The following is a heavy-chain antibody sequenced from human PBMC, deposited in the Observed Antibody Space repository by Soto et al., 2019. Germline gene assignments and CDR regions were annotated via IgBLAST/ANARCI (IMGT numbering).Heavy chain of an antibody. CDR2: ISVYSDTI. V-gene: IGHV3-23*01. J-gene: IGHJ4*02. D-gene: IGHD2-15*01. CDR3: ARRKDGGGRSFDY. Sequence: EVQLLESGGGLVQPGGSLRLSCAASGFTFSSYAMSWVRQAPGKGPEWVSAISVYSDTIYYADSVKGRFTISRDNSKNALYLQMNNLRAEDTALYYCARRKDGGGRSFDYWGQGTLVTVSS. CDR1: GFTFSSYA.